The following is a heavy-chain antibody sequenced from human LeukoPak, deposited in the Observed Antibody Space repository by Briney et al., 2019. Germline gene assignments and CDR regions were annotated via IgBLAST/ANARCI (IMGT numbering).Heavy chain of an antibody. CDR2: IYYSGST. J-gene: IGHJ3*02. D-gene: IGHD2-21*02. CDR3: ARDLGCGGDCYAFDI. CDR1: GGFISSYY. Sequence: SETLSLTCTVSGGFISSYYWSWIRQPPGKGLEWIGYIYYSGSTNYNPSLKSRVTISVDTSKNQFSLKLSSVTAADTAVYYCARDLGCGGDCYAFDIWGQGTMVTVSS. V-gene: IGHV4-59*01.